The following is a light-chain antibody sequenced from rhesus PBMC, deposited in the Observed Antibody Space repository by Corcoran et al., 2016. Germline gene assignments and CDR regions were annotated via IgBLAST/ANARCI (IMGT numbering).Light chain of an antibody. J-gene: IGKJ1*01. V-gene: IGKV3-35*01. CDR3: QQGNSIPRT. CDR1: SSVSTTY. Sequence: EIVLTQSPTSMAVSQGERVTISCTARSSVSTTYLHWYQQKPGFPPRLLVYATSSLASGGPARFSGSGSGTSYTLTISSMEAEDAANYYLQQGNSIPRTFGRGTKVEIK. CDR2: ATS.